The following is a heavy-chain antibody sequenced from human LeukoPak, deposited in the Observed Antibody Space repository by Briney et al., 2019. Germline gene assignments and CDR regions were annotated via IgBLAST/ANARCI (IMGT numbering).Heavy chain of an antibody. D-gene: IGHD2-15*01. V-gene: IGHV3-30*18. CDR3: AKLGSGAHPRGAFDI. CDR1: GFTFSSYA. CDR2: ISYDGSNK. J-gene: IGHJ3*02. Sequence: GGSLRLSCAASGFTFSSYAMHWVRQAPGKGLEWVAVISYDGSNKYYADSVKGRFTISRGNSKNTLYLQMNSLRAEDTAVYYCAKLGSGAHPRGAFDIWGQGTMVTVSS.